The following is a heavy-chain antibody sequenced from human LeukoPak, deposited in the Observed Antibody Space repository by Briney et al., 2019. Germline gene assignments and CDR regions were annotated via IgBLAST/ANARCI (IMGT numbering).Heavy chain of an antibody. D-gene: IGHD3-22*01. CDR2: INPNSGGT. V-gene: IGHV1-2*02. CDR1: GYTFTGYY. CDR3: ARDGSSGYDAFEI. Sequence: ASVKVSCKASGYTFTGYYMHWVRQAPGQGLEWMGWINPNSGGTNYAQKFQGRVTMTRDTSISTAYMELSRLRSDDTAVYHCARDGSSGYDAFEIWGQGTMVTVSS. J-gene: IGHJ3*02.